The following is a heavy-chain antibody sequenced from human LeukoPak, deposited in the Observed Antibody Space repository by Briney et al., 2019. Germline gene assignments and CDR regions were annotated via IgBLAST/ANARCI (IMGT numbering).Heavy chain of an antibody. CDR1: GGSFSGYY. Sequence: PSETLSLTCAVYGGSFSGYYWSWIRQPPGKGLEWIGEINHSGSTNYNPSLKSRVTISVDTSKNQFSLKLSSVTAADTAVYYCARVKTMIVVVPLESDDAFDIWGQGTMVTVSS. CDR3: ARVKTMIVVVPLESDDAFDI. V-gene: IGHV4-34*01. J-gene: IGHJ3*02. D-gene: IGHD3-22*01. CDR2: INHSGST.